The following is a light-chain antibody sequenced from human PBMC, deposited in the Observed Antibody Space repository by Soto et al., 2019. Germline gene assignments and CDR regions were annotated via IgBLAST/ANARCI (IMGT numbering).Light chain of an antibody. CDR3: QQNNKWPPVP. CDR2: GAS. CDR1: QTISND. J-gene: IGKJ4*01. Sequence: EVVMTQSPATVSVSPGEGVTLSCRASQTISNDLAWYQQKPGQAPRLLTYGASTRATGVPARFSGGESRTESTLTIRSLQSEDFAFYYSQQNNKWPPVPFGGGTKVEIK. V-gene: IGKV3-15*01.